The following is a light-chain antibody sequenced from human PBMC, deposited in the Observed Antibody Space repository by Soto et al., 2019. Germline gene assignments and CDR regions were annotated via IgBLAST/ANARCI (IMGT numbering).Light chain of an antibody. CDR2: AAS. V-gene: IGKV1-39*01. CDR1: QIISSS. J-gene: IGKJ1*01. Sequence: DIQMTQSPSCLSASVGDRVTITCRASQIISSSLNWYQQKPGKAPKLLIYAASSLQSGVPSRSSGSGSGTEFTLAISSLEPDDFATYYCQQYETFSPWTFGQGTKVDIK. CDR3: QQYETFSPWT.